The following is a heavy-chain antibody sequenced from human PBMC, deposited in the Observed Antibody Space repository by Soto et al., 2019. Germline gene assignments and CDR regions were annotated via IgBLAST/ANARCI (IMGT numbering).Heavy chain of an antibody. D-gene: IGHD6-13*01. CDR2: IYYSGST. CDR3: ARGGAAAGTRGNWFDP. CDR1: GGSISSGGYY. V-gene: IGHV4-31*03. Sequence: KPSETLSLTCTVSGGSISSGGYYWSWIRQHPGKGLEWIGYIYYSGSTYYNPSLKSRVTISVDTSKNQFSLKLSSVTAADTAVYYCARGGAAAGTRGNWFDPWGQGTLVTVSS. J-gene: IGHJ5*02.